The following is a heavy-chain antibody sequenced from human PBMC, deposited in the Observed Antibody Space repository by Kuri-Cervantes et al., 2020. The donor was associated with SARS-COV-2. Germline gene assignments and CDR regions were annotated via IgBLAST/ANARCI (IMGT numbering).Heavy chain of an antibody. CDR2: VYGAHNT. CDR1: GFTFSSEA. CDR3: ARGGAYDYVWGSSYYYMDV. V-gene: IGHV3-66*02. Sequence: GESLKISCAASGFTFSSEAMSWVRQAPGKGLEWVSVVYGAHNTYYADSVKGRFTISRDSSKNTVYLQMNSLRAEDTAVYYCARGGAYDYVWGSSYYYMDVWGKGTTVTVSS. J-gene: IGHJ6*03. D-gene: IGHD3-16*01.